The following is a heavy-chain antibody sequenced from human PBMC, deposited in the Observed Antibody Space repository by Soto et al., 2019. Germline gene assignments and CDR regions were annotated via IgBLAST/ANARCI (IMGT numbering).Heavy chain of an antibody. J-gene: IGHJ5*02. CDR3: ARDQLGYCSGGSCYRFDP. Sequence: QVQLQESGPGLVKPSQTLSLTCTVSGGSISSGDYYWSWIRQPPGKGLEWIGNIYYSGSTYYNPSLKSRVTISVDTSKNQFSLKLSSVTAADTAVYYCARDQLGYCSGGSCYRFDPWGQGTLVTVSS. CDR2: IYYSGST. D-gene: IGHD2-15*01. V-gene: IGHV4-30-4*01. CDR1: GGSISSGDYY.